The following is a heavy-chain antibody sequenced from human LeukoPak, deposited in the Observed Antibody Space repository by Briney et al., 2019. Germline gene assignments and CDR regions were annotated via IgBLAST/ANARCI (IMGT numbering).Heavy chain of an antibody. CDR3: ARYGRYDYVWGSYRWYYFDY. CDR2: MNPNSGNT. CDR1: GYTFTSYD. J-gene: IGHJ4*02. Sequence: GASVKVSCKASGYTFTSYDINWVRQATGQGLEWMGWMNPNSGNTGYAQKFQGRVTITRNTSISTAYMELSSLRSEDTAVYYCARYGRYDYVWGSYRWYYFDYWGQGTLVTVSS. D-gene: IGHD3-16*02. V-gene: IGHV1-8*03.